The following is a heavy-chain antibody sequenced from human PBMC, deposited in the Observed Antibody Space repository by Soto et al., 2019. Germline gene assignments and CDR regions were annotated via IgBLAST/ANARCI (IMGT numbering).Heavy chain of an antibody. D-gene: IGHD5-18*01. CDR3: ARGMVNPYGAFDI. CDR2: IYYSGST. J-gene: IGHJ3*02. V-gene: IGHV4-30-4*01. Sequence: QVQLQESGPGLVKPSQTLSLTCTVSGGSISSGDYYWSWIRQPPGKGLEWIAYIYYSGSTYYNPSLKIRVTISVDTSKNQFSLKLSSVTAADTAVYYCARGMVNPYGAFDIWGQGTMVTVSS. CDR1: GGSISSGDYY.